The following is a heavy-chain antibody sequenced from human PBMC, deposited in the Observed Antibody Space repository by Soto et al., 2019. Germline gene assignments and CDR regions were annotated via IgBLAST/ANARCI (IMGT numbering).Heavy chain of an antibody. CDR3: AREKIQLWLAVYGMDV. D-gene: IGHD5-18*01. V-gene: IGHV1-2*02. Sequence: ASVKVSCKASGYTFTGYYMHWVRQAPGQGLEWMGWINPNSGGTNYAQKFQGRVTMTRDTSISTAYMELSRLRSDDTAVYYCAREKIQLWLAVYGMDVWGQGTTVTVSS. J-gene: IGHJ6*02. CDR1: GYTFTGYY. CDR2: INPNSGGT.